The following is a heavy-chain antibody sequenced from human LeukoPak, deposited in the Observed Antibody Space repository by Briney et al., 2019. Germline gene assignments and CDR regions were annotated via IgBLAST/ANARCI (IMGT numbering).Heavy chain of an antibody. CDR2: IYHSGST. D-gene: IGHD6-19*01. CDR3: ASEGSSGYVDY. J-gene: IGHJ4*02. CDR1: GGSISSGGYA. Sequence: SETLSLTCAVSGGSISSGGYAWSWIRQPPGKGLEWIGYIYHSGSTYYNPSLKSRVTISVDRSKNQFSLKLSSVTAADTAVYYCASEGSSGYVDYWGQGTLVTVSS. V-gene: IGHV4-30-2*01.